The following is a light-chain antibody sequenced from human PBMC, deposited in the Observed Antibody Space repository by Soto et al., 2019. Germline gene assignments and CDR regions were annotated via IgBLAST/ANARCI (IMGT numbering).Light chain of an antibody. CDR1: NNDVGMFKY. CDR2: DVS. J-gene: IGLJ1*01. CDR3: NSYTTSQTGV. Sequence: QSALTQPASVSGSPGQSITISCTGTNNDVGMFKYVSWYQQYPDKAPKLLIYDVSVRPSGVSDRFSGSKSGNTASLTISGLQAEYEADYYCNSYTTSQTGVFGTGTKLTVL. V-gene: IGLV2-14*01.